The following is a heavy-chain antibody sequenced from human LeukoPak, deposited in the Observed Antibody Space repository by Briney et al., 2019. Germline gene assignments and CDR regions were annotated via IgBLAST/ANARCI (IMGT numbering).Heavy chain of an antibody. D-gene: IGHD6-13*01. CDR2: INRDGSST. Sequence: GGSLRLSCAASGFTFRSYWMHWVRQAPGKGLVWVSRINRDGSSTNHAVSVKGRFTISRDNAKNTLYLQMNRLRAEDTAVYYCVRDDSSHFDYWGQGALVTVSS. CDR3: VRDDSSHFDY. V-gene: IGHV3-74*01. J-gene: IGHJ4*02. CDR1: GFTFRSYW.